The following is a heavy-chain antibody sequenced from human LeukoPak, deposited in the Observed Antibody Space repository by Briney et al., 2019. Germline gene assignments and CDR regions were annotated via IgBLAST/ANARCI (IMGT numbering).Heavy chain of an antibody. Sequence: PGGSLRLSCAVSGITFSNAWMNWVRQAPGKGLEWVGHIKSKTDGGTTDYAAPVKGRFTISRDDSKNTLYLQMNSLKTEDTAVYYCTTDSPNGLAAPGWGQGTLVTVSS. CDR3: TTDSPNGLAAPG. J-gene: IGHJ4*02. V-gene: IGHV3-15*01. CDR2: IKSKTDGGTT. D-gene: IGHD2-15*01. CDR1: GITFSNAW.